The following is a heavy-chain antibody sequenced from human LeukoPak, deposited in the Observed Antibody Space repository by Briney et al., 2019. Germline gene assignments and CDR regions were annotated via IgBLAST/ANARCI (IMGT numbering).Heavy chain of an antibody. Sequence: GASVKVSCKASGYTFTGYYMHWVRQAPGQGLEWMGWINPNSGGTNYAQKFQGRVTMTRDTSISTAYMELSRLRSDDTAVYYCARWVSEMATRGDYYMDVWGKGTTVTISS. CDR2: INPNSGGT. D-gene: IGHD5-24*01. J-gene: IGHJ6*03. V-gene: IGHV1-2*02. CDR3: ARWVSEMATRGDYYMDV. CDR1: GYTFTGYY.